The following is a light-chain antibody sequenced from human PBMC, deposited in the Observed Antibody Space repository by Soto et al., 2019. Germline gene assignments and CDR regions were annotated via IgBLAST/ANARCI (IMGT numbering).Light chain of an antibody. J-gene: IGKJ4*01. Sequence: DIQMTQSPSSLSASVGDRITISCQASQGISKELNWYQQKPGKGLELLIYGASNLHTGVPSRFSGSASTSGPGTHFSLTITALQPEDSATYYCQQYRSLPLTFGGGTKVEI. CDR3: QQYRSLPLT. V-gene: IGKV1-33*01. CDR1: QGISKE. CDR2: GAS.